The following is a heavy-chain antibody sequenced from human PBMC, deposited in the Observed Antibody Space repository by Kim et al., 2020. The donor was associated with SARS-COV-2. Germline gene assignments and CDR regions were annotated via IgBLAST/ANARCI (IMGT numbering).Heavy chain of an antibody. Sequence: GGSLRLSCTASGFNFRTYGMHWVRQAPGKGLEGVAAISYDGKDKYYADSVKGRFSISRDNSKNTLYLQMNSLRAEDTAVYYCATSWDLVILYDTSGYGYWGQGTPVTVSS. CDR3: ATSWDLVILYDTSGYGY. CDR1: GFNFRTYG. CDR2: ISYDGKDK. J-gene: IGHJ4*02. D-gene: IGHD3-22*01. V-gene: IGHV3-30*03.